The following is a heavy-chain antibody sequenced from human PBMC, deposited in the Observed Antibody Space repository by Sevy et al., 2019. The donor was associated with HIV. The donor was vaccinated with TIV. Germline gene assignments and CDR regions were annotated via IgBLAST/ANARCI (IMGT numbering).Heavy chain of an antibody. CDR2: TYYRSKWYN. CDR3: ERSRAGKLGIVVVPTMDV. Sequence: SQTLSLTGAISGDSVSSNSAAWNWIRQSPSRGLEWLGRTYYRSKWYNDYAVSVKSRITINPDTSKNQFYLQLNSVTPEETAVYYCERSRAGKLGIVVVPTMDVWGPGTTVIVSS. J-gene: IGHJ6*02. V-gene: IGHV6-1*01. D-gene: IGHD2-2*01. CDR1: GDSVSSNSAA.